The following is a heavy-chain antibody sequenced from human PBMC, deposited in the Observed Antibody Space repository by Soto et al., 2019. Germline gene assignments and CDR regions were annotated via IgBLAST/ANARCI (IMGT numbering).Heavy chain of an antibody. Sequence: QVKLQESGPGLVKTSQTLSLTCTVSGGSISSGGHHLSWIRQRPGKGLEWIGYIHHSGNSLYNPSLKSRVTMSVDTDNNQVSLRLTSLTVADTDVYYCANSIGIDFSWFDSWGQGTLVSVSS. CDR2: IHHSGNS. D-gene: IGHD3-3*01. CDR3: ANSIGIDFSWFDS. J-gene: IGHJ5*01. CDR1: GGSISSGGHH. V-gene: IGHV4-31*03.